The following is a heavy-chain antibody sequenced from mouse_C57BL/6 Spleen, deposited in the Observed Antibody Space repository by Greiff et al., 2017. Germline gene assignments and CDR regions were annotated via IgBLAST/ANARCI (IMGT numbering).Heavy chain of an antibody. D-gene: IGHD2-5*01. V-gene: IGHV1-85*01. J-gene: IGHJ2*01. CDR3: ARSDYSNY. CDR2: IYPRDGST. Sequence: VKLQQSGPELVKPGASVKLSCKASGYTFTSYDINWVKPRPGQGLEWIGRIYPRDGSTKYNEKFKGKATLTVDTSSSTAYMELHSLTSEDSAVYFCARSDYSNYWGQGTTLTVSS. CDR1: GYTFTSYD.